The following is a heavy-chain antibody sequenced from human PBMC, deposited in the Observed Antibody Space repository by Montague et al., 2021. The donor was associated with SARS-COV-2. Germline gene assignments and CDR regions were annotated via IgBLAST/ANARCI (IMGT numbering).Heavy chain of an antibody. CDR2: IKPDESEK. Sequence: YRRLSCAASEFTFSNIWMSLFRQAPGKGLEWVANIKPDESEKNYLDSVKGRFSISRDNAKNSLYLQMDNLRAEDTAIYYCAKNGGAHGLDVWGQGTSVSVSS. CDR3: AKNGGAHGLDV. V-gene: IGHV3-7*01. CDR1: EFTFSNIW. D-gene: IGHD4-23*01. J-gene: IGHJ6*02.